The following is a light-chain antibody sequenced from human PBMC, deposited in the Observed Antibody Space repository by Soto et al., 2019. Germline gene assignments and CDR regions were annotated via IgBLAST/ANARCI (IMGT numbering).Light chain of an antibody. CDR3: SSYAGNNNFV. V-gene: IGLV2-14*01. Sequence: QSVLTQPASVSGSPGQSITISCTGTSSDVGGYKYVSWYQQHPDKAPKLIIFEVSNRPSGISSRFSGSKSGNTASLSVSGLQAEDEADYYCSSYAGNNNFVFGTGTKLTVL. CDR2: EVS. J-gene: IGLJ1*01. CDR1: SSDVGGYKY.